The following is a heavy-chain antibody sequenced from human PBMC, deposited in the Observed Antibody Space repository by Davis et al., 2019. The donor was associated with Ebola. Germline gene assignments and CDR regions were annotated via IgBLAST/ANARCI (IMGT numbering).Heavy chain of an antibody. J-gene: IGHJ4*02. V-gene: IGHV3-30-3*01. D-gene: IGHD3-22*01. Sequence: PGGSLRLSCAASGFTFSSYAMHWVRQAPGKGLEWVAVISYDGSNKYYADSVKGRFTISRDNSKNTLYLQMNSLRAEDTAVYYCARDPYDSRGYLDYWGQGTLVTVSS. CDR2: ISYDGSNK. CDR1: GFTFSSYA. CDR3: ARDPYDSRGYLDY.